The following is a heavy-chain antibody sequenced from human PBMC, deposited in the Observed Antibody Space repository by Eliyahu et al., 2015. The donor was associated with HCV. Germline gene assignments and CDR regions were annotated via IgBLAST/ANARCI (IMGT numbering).Heavy chain of an antibody. J-gene: IGHJ1*01. CDR2: IIPTVDIA. Sequence: EVKKPGSSVKVSCRASGGTFSSYSISWVRQAPGQGLEWMGRIIPTVDIADYAQKFQGRVTISADKFTSTAYMELSSLRSEDTAVYYCARDESQFYDSSALASGPHWGQGTLVTVSS. V-gene: IGHV1-69*04. CDR1: GGTFSSYS. D-gene: IGHD3-22*01. CDR3: ARDESQFYDSSALASGPH.